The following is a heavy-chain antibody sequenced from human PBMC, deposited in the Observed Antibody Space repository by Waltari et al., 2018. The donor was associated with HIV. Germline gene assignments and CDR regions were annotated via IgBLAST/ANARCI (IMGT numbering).Heavy chain of an antibody. V-gene: IGHV1-18*01. J-gene: IGHJ4*02. Sequence: QVQLVQSGAEVKKPGASVKVSAKASGYTFTSYGISWVRQAPRQGLEWMGWISAYNGNTNYAQKLQGRVTMTTDTSTSTAYMELRGLRSDDTAVYYCARVVGYYDSSGSYFDYWGQGTLVTVSS. CDR3: ARVVGYYDSSGSYFDY. CDR2: ISAYNGNT. D-gene: IGHD3-22*01. CDR1: GYTFTSYG.